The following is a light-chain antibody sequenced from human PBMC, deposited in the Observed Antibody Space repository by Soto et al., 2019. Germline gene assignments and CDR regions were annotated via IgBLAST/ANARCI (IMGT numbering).Light chain of an antibody. CDR3: QQRSNWPVT. CDR1: QSISSSD. Sequence: EIVLTQSPGTLSLSAVERATLSCMASQSISSSDLAWYQHRPGQAPRLLIYDASNRATGIPARFSGSGSGTDFTLTISSLEPEDFAVYYCQQRSNWPVTFGQGTRLEIK. CDR2: DAS. J-gene: IGKJ5*01. V-gene: IGKV3-11*01.